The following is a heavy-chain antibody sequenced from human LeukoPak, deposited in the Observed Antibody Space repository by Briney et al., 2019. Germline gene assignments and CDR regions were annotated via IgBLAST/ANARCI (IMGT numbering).Heavy chain of an antibody. J-gene: IGHJ4*02. D-gene: IGHD3-16*01. Sequence: SETLSLTCTVSGGSISSYYRSWIRQPPGKGLEWIGYISYSGSINYNPSLKSRVTISVDTSKNQFSLKLSSVTAADTAVYYCARHTANYGPLVYWGQGTLVTVSS. V-gene: IGHV4-59*08. CDR1: GGSISSYY. CDR2: ISYSGSI. CDR3: ARHTANYGPLVY.